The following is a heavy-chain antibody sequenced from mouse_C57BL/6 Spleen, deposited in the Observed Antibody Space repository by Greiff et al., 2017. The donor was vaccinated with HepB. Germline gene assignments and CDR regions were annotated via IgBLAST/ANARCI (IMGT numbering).Heavy chain of an antibody. Sequence: VQLVESGAELVRPGASVKLSCKASGYTFTDYYINWVKQRPGQGLEWIARIYPGSGNTYYNEKFKGKATLTAEKSSSTAYMQLSSLTSEDSAVYFCARWGYGYYDAMDYWGQGTSVTVSS. J-gene: IGHJ4*01. V-gene: IGHV1-76*01. D-gene: IGHD2-2*01. CDR2: IYPGSGNT. CDR3: ARWGYGYYDAMDY. CDR1: GYTFTDYY.